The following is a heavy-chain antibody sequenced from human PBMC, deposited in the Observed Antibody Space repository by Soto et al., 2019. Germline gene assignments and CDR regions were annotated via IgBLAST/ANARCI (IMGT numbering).Heavy chain of an antibody. Sequence: PSETLSLTCAVSGGSFSGYYWSWIRQPPGKGLEWVGESYHTGSTNYNPSLKSRVTISVDTSKNQFSLRLSSVTAADTALYYCARGGYSSGYGWFDPWGQGTLVTVSS. V-gene: IGHV4-34*01. D-gene: IGHD6-19*01. CDR3: ARGGYSSGYGWFDP. CDR2: SYHTGST. CDR1: GGSFSGYY. J-gene: IGHJ5*02.